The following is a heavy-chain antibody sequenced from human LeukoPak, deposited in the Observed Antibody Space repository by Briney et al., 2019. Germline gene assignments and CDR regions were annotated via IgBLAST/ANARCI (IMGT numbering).Heavy chain of an antibody. J-gene: IGHJ4*02. CDR3: ARESGSYHGNDY. Sequence: ASVKVSCEASGYTFTGYYMHWVRQDPGQGLEWMGRINPNNGGTNYAQKFQGRVTMTGDTSISTAYMELNSLRSDDTAMYYCARESGSYHGNDYWGQGTLVTVSS. D-gene: IGHD1-26*01. CDR2: INPNNGGT. CDR1: GYTFTGYY. V-gene: IGHV1-2*06.